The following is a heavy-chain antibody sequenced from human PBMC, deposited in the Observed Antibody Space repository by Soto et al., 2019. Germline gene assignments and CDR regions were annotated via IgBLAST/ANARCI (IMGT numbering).Heavy chain of an antibody. Sequence: QVQLQESGPGLVKPSETLSLTCTVSGGSISRYYWSWIRQPPGKGLEWIGYIYYSGSTNYNPSPKRRMPISVDPSKNQFSLKLSSVTAADTAVYYCARSYRRYCSGGSCYSYYYYYMDVWGKGTTVTVSS. CDR2: IYYSGST. J-gene: IGHJ6*03. CDR1: GGSISRYY. V-gene: IGHV4-59*01. CDR3: ARSYRRYCSGGSCYSYYYYYMDV. D-gene: IGHD2-15*01.